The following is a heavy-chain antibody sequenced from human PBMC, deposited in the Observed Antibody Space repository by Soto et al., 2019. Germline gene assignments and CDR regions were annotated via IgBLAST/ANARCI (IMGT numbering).Heavy chain of an antibody. CDR1: GYTFTGYY. D-gene: IGHD6-6*01. CDR2: INPNSGGT. J-gene: IGHJ5*02. V-gene: IGHV1-2*04. CDR3: ARDAAGSSIAALFDP. Sequence: VASVKVSCKASGYTFTGYYMHWVRQAPGQGLEWMGWINPNSGGTNYAQKFQGWVTMTRDTSISTAYMELSRLRSDDTAVYYCARDAAGSSIAALFDPWGQGTLVTVSS.